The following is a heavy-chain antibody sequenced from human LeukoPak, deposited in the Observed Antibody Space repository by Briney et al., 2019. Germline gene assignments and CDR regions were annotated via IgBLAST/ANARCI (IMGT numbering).Heavy chain of an antibody. CDR3: VAYYYDSNGYYFVDY. Sequence: SETLSLTCGVHGGSFSGYYWSWIRQPPGKGLEWIGDINHRGSTNYKPSLKSRVTISVHTSKHQYSLKLSSVTAADTAVYYCVAYYYDSNGYYFVDYWGQGTLVTVSS. V-gene: IGHV4-34*01. D-gene: IGHD3-22*01. CDR1: GGSFSGYY. J-gene: IGHJ4*02. CDR2: INHRGST.